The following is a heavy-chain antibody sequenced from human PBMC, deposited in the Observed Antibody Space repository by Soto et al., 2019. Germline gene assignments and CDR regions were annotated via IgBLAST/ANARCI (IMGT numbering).Heavy chain of an antibody. D-gene: IGHD3-10*01. V-gene: IGHV3-30*18. CDR1: GLTFSSYG. CDR3: AQYRGLYYLVTTCYQEY. J-gene: IGHJ4*02. Sequence: QVQLVESGGGVVQPGRSLSLSCAASGLTFSSYGMHWVRQAPGKGLEWVALISNDGSHKYYAASVKGRFTISRDNCKRTLYLQMNSMRSEDAAWYYCAQYRGLYYLVTTCYQEYWGKGTLVTVSS. CDR2: ISNDGSHK.